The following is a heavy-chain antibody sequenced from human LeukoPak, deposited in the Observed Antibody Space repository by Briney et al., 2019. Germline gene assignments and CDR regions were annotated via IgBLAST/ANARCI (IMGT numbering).Heavy chain of an antibody. CDR2: IKQDASQE. D-gene: IGHD3-3*01. V-gene: IGHV3-7*01. CDR3: ARGVVYPAWSGPHWSDY. CDR1: GFTFSSYW. J-gene: IGHJ4*02. Sequence: GGSLRLSCAASGFTFSSYWMSWVRQAPGKGPEWVAHIKQDASQEYHVDSVKGRFTISRVNAKNSLYLQMNSLRAEDTAVYYCARGVVYPAWSGPHWSDYWGQGALVTVSS.